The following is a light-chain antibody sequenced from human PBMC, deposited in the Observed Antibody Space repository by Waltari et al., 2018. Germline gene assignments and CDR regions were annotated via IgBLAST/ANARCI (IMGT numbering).Light chain of an antibody. Sequence: EIVMTQSPATLSVSPGERATLSCRASQSVSSNVAWYQQKPGQAPRLLIYGASTRATGIPARFSGSGSGTEFTLTISSLQSEDFAVYYCQQYNNWPFGGGTKVEIK. CDR2: GAS. CDR1: QSVSSN. V-gene: IGKV3-15*01. J-gene: IGKJ4*01. CDR3: QQYNNWP.